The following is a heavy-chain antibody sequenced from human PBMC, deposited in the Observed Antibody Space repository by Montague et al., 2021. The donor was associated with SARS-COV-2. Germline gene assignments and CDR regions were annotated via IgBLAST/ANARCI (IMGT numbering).Heavy chain of an antibody. J-gene: IGHJ4*02. CDR3: ARHYSATLPAVY. CDR1: GGSISSFY. CDR2: ISDSGST. D-gene: IGHD2-15*01. V-gene: IGHV4-59*08. Sequence: SETLSLTCTVSGGSISSFYWSWIRQPPGKGLEWIGYISDSGSTNYNPSLTSRVTMSVDTPKNQFSLKVNSVTAADTAVYYCARHYSATLPAVYWGQGTLVTVSS.